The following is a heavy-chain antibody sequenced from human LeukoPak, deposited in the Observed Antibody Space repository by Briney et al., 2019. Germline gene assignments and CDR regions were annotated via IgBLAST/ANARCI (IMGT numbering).Heavy chain of an antibody. CDR2: IYHSGTT. D-gene: IGHD3-3*01. CDR3: ARTIIIPRYYGFDV. CDR1: GGSITSADDF. Sequence: PSETLSLTCTVSGGSITSADDFWSWIRQPPGKGLEWIGYIYHSGTTTYNPSLSVRVTMSVDTSKNLLSLTLTSVTAADTAVYYCARTIIIPRYYGFDVWGQGTTVTVSS. J-gene: IGHJ6*02. V-gene: IGHV4-30-4*01.